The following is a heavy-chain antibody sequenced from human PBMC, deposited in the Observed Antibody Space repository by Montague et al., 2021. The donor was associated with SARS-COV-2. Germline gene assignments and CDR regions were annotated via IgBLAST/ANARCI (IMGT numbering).Heavy chain of an antibody. CDR3: ARLGRQQLVRLSGMDV. CDR2: IYHSGGT. CDR1: GYSISSGHY. J-gene: IGHJ6*02. Sequence: SETLSLTCSVSGYSISSGHYWGWIRQPPGKGLEWIGNIYHSGGTXXSPXXXSRVTVSVDTSKNQFSLRLSSVTAADTAVYYCARLGRQQLVRLSGMDVWGQGTTVTVSS. D-gene: IGHD6-13*01. V-gene: IGHV4-38-2*01.